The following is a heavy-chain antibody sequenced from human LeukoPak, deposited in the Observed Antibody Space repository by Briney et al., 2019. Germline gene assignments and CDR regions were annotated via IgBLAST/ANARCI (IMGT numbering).Heavy chain of an antibody. D-gene: IGHD3-22*01. Sequence: GASVKVSCKASGYTFTGYYMHWVRQAPGQGLEWMGWINSNSGGTNYAQKFQGRVTMTRDTSISTAYMELSRLRSDDTAVYYCAREYYDSSGYYFGYIYYYGMDVWGQGTTVTVSS. CDR1: GYTFTGYY. J-gene: IGHJ6*02. CDR2: INSNSGGT. V-gene: IGHV1-2*02. CDR3: AREYYDSSGYYFGYIYYYGMDV.